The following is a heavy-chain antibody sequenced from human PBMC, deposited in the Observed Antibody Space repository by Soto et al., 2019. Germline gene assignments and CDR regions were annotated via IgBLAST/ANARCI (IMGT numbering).Heavy chain of an antibody. V-gene: IGHV4-39*01. CDR2: IYYRGNA. J-gene: IGHJ4*02. Sequence: QLQLQESGPGLVKPSETLSLTCSVSDDSINSDKYYWGWIRQPPGKGLEWIGSIYYRGNAYYTPSLQTRVTISLDKSKSQFSLKLNTVTAADSAVYFCATLEGLATISYYFDFWGPGALVTVSS. CDR1: DDSINSDKYY. D-gene: IGHD3-9*01. CDR3: ATLEGLATISYYFDF.